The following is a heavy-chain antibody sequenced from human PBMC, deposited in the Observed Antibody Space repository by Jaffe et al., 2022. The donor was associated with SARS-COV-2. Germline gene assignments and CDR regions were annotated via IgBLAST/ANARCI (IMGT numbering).Heavy chain of an antibody. CDR3: AGRIAAQRRTTHDDAFDI. CDR2: IYTSGST. J-gene: IGHJ3*02. D-gene: IGHD6-13*01. CDR1: GGSISSGSYY. Sequence: QVQLQESGPGLVKPSQTLSLTCTVSGGSISSGSYYWSWIRQPAGKGLEWIGRIYTSGSTNYNPSLKSRVTISVDTSKNQFSLKLSSVTAADTAVYYCAGRIAAQRRTTHDDAFDIWGQGTMVTVSS. V-gene: IGHV4-61*02.